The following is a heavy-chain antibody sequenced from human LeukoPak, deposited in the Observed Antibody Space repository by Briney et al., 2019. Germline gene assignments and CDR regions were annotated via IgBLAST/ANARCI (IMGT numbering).Heavy chain of an antibody. D-gene: IGHD3-10*01. V-gene: IGHV4-31*03. CDR1: GGSISSGGYY. Sequence: SETLSLTCTVSGGSISSGGYYWSWIRQHPGKGLEWIGYIYYSGSTYYNPSLKSRVTISVDTSKNQFSLKLSSVTAADTAVYYCASVTMVRGVIIFDYWGQGTLVTVSS. CDR3: ASVTMVRGVIIFDY. CDR2: IYYSGST. J-gene: IGHJ4*02.